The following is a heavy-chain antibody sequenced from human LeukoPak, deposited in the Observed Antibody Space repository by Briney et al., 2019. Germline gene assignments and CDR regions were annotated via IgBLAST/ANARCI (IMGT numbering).Heavy chain of an antibody. CDR1: GYTFTSYA. CDR2: IIPILGIA. V-gene: IGHV1-69*04. CDR3: ARDRNYYDSSGSSASSYYYYYGMDV. Sequence: KVSCKASGYTFTSYAMHWVRQAPGKRLEWMGRIIPILGIANYAQKFQGRVTITADKSTSTAYMELSSLRSEDTAVYYCARDRNYYDSSGSSASSYYYYYGMDVWGQGTTVTVSS. J-gene: IGHJ6*02. D-gene: IGHD3-22*01.